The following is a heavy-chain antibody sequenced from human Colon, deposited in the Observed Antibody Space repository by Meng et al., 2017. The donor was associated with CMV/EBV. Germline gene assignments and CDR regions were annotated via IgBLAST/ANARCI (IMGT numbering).Heavy chain of an antibody. D-gene: IGHD6-19*01. CDR1: GVSVRSGFW. Sequence: QVQLQESGPRLVTPSGTLSLTCAVSGVSVRSGFWWTWVRQAPGKGLEWIEEMSQSGNSNYNPSLKSRLTISIDKSKNQFSLNLTSVTAADTALYFCAASSGWWRIDYWGHGTLVTVSS. V-gene: IGHV4-4*02. CDR2: MSQSGNS. CDR3: AASSGWWRIDY. J-gene: IGHJ4*01.